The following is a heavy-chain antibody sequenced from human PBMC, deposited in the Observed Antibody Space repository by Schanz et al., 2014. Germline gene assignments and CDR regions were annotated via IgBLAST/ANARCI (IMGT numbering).Heavy chain of an antibody. CDR3: ARDRRFFDRDDLYYFDS. D-gene: IGHD3-3*01. CDR2: MNPKTGNT. J-gene: IGHJ4*02. CDR1: GFNFNNYD. Sequence: QVQLVQSGDEVKKPGASVKVSCTASGFNFNNYDINWVRQATGQGLEWMGWMNPKTGNTDHAQKFQGRVTMTTDTSTSTAYMELRSLRSDDTAVYYCARDRRFFDRDDLYYFDSWGQGTLVTVSS. V-gene: IGHV1-8*01.